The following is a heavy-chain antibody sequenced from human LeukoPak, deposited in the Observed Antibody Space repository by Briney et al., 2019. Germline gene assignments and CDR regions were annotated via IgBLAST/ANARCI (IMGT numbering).Heavy chain of an antibody. Sequence: GGSLRLSCAASGFTFSSYWIHWVRQAPGKGLVWVSHINTDGSSISYADSVKGRFTISRDNTENTLYLQMNSLRAEDTAIYYCAKEAMVKGIDYWGQGTLVTVSS. CDR2: INTDGSSI. D-gene: IGHD5-18*01. CDR1: GFTFSSYW. V-gene: IGHV3-74*01. CDR3: AKEAMVKGIDY. J-gene: IGHJ4*02.